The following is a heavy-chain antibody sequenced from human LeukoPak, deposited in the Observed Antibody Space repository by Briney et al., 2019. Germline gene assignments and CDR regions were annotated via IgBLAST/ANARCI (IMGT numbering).Heavy chain of an antibody. CDR2: INPNSDGT. Sequence: ASVKVSCKASGYTLIDYFVHWVRQAPGQGREWMGWINPNSDGTNDVQKFQGRVTMTTDTSISTAYMELSRLRSDDTAVYHCARGGRTYFSDNSGYYDAFDIWGQGTMVTVSS. J-gene: IGHJ3*02. D-gene: IGHD3-22*01. CDR1: GYTLIDYF. V-gene: IGHV1-2*02. CDR3: ARGGRTYFSDNSGYYDAFDI.